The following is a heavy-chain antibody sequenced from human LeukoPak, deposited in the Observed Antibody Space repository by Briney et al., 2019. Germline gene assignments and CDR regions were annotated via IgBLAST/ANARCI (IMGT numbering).Heavy chain of an antibody. V-gene: IGHV3-23*01. J-gene: IGHJ4*02. CDR3: AKDGDYEGYFDY. Sequence: GGSLRLSCAASGFTFSSYAMSWVRQAPGKGLEWVSAIISGGSTYYADSVKGRFTISRDNSKNTLYLQMNSLSAEDTAAYYCAKDGDYEGYFDYWGQGTLVTVSS. CDR1: GFTFSSYA. CDR2: IISGGST. D-gene: IGHD4-17*01.